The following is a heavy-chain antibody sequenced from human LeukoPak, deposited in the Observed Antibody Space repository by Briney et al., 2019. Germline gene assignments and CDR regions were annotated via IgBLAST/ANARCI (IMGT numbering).Heavy chain of an antibody. CDR1: GGSISSYH. V-gene: IGHV4-59*01. Sequence: PSETLSLTCTVSGGSISSYHWSWIRQPPGKGLEWIGYIYYSGSTNYNPSLKSRVTISVDTSKNQFSLKLSSVTAADTAVYYCARGAYSSGWYRRYYFDYWGQGTLVTVSS. D-gene: IGHD6-19*01. J-gene: IGHJ4*02. CDR2: IYYSGST. CDR3: ARGAYSSGWYRRYYFDY.